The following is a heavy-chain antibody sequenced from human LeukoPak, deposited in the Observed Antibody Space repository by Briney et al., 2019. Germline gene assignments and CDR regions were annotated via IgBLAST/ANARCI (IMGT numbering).Heavy chain of an antibody. Sequence: PSETLSLTCTVSGDSISIYYWSWIRQPAGKGLEWIGRIYTSGSTNYNPSLKTRVSMSVDTSKNQFSLKLNSVTAADTAVYYCARDSIDYYDSSGYSVYWGQGTLVTVSS. CDR2: IYTSGST. V-gene: IGHV4-4*07. CDR1: GDSISIYY. D-gene: IGHD3-22*01. CDR3: ARDSIDYYDSSGYSVY. J-gene: IGHJ4*02.